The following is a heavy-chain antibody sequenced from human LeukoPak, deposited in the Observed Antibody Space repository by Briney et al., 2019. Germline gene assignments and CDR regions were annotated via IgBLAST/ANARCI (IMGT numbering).Heavy chain of an antibody. CDR3: SKGQWLVGQTFDY. V-gene: IGHV3-30-3*01. CDR2: ISSDGSKK. D-gene: IGHD6-19*01. Sequence: GGSLRLSCAASGFSFSTFAMHWARQAPGKGLEWVAVISSDGSKKYTADSVKGRFTISRDNSKNTLYLQMNSLRAEDTAVYYCSKGQWLVGQTFDYWGQGTLVTVSS. J-gene: IGHJ4*02. CDR1: GFSFSTFA.